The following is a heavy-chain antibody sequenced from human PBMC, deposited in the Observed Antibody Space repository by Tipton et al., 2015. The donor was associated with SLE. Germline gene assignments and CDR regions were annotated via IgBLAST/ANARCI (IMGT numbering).Heavy chain of an antibody. V-gene: IGHV4-39*07. Sequence: TLSLTCSVSGGSISSSSYLWGWIRQPPGKGLEWIGSIHYSGSTYYNPSLKSPVTISVDTSKNKFSLRLTSVTAADTAVYYCARDGRGDSYSSGTSLDFWGQGTLVTVSS. CDR2: IHYSGST. CDR1: GGSISSSSYL. J-gene: IGHJ4*02. D-gene: IGHD3-10*01. CDR3: ARDGRGDSYSSGTSLDF.